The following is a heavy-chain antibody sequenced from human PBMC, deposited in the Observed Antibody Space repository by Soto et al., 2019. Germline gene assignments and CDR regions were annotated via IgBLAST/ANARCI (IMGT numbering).Heavy chain of an antibody. CDR3: ARVKDESPGADFGALIDDY. V-gene: IGHV3-21*01. Sequence: EVQLVESGGGLVKPGGSLRLSCAASGFTFSSYSMNWVRQAPGKGLEWVSSISSSSSYIYYADSVKGRFTISRDNAKNSLYLQMNSLRAEDTAVYYCARVKDESPGADFGALIDDYWGQGTLVTVSS. D-gene: IGHD3-3*01. CDR2: ISSSSSYI. J-gene: IGHJ4*02. CDR1: GFTFSSYS.